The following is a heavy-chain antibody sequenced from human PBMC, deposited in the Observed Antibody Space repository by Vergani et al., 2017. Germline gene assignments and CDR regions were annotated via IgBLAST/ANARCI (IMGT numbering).Heavy chain of an antibody. V-gene: IGHV3-48*01. CDR3: ATIAAAASDAFDI. CDR2: ISSSSSTI. J-gene: IGHJ3*02. CDR1: GFTVSSNY. Sequence: EVQLVESGGGLVQPGGSLRLSCAASGFTVSSNYMSWVRQAPGKGLEWVSYISSSSSTIYYADSVKGRFTISRDNAKNSLYLQMNSLRAEDTAVYYCATIAAAASDAFDIWGQGTMVTVSS. D-gene: IGHD6-13*01.